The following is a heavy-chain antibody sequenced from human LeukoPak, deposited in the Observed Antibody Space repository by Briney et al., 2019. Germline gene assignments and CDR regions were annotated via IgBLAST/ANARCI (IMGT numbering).Heavy chain of an antibody. CDR3: ARNWRIRPFDY. CDR1: GFSLSTSGMR. CDR2: SDWDDDK. V-gene: IGHV2-70*04. D-gene: IGHD3-3*02. J-gene: IGHJ4*01. Sequence: CGPTLVHPTQTLTLTCTFSGFSLSTSGMRVSWIRHPPGKALEWLARSDWDDDKFYRPSLKIRVHIFKDTSKNQVVLTMTNMDPVDTATYYCARNWRIRPFDYWGQGTLVTVSS.